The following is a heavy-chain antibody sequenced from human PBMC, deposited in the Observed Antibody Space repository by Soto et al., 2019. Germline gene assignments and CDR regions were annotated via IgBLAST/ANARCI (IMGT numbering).Heavy chain of an antibody. CDR1: GGTFSSYA. D-gene: IGHD3-22*01. Sequence: GASVKVSCQASGGTFSSYAISWVGQAPGQRLEGMGGVIPIFGTANYAQKFQGRVTITADESTSTAYMELSSLRSEDTAVYYCARCLLYYYDSSGYSADYWGQGTLVTVAS. CDR2: VIPIFGTA. CDR3: ARCLLYYYDSSGYSADY. J-gene: IGHJ4*02. V-gene: IGHV1-69*13.